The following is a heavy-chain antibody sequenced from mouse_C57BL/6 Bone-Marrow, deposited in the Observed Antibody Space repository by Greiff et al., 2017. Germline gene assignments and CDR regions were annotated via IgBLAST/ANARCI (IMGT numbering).Heavy chain of an antibody. CDR1: GYTFTSDW. Sequence: QVQLQQPGAELLKPGASVLLSCKASGYTFTSDWRHWVKQRPGHGVAWIGMFLPHRGSTNYNEKFKSKGTLTVAKSSGTAHMQLLSLTAEDSPGYPCARWGIYYDYHWYFGV. J-gene: IGHJ1*01. CDR3: ARWGIYYDYHWYFGV. V-gene: IGHV1-64*01. CDR2: FLPHRGST. D-gene: IGHD2-4*01.